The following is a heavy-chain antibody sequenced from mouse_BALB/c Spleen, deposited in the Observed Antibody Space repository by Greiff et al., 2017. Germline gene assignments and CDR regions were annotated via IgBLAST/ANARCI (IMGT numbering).Heavy chain of an antibody. CDR3: ARDGGGGYDPFAY. J-gene: IGHJ3*01. Sequence: QVQLKESGPGLVAPSQSLSITCTVSGFSLTSYGVHWVRQPPGKGLEWLGVIWAGGSTNYNSALMSRLSISKDNSKSQVFLKMNSLQTDDTAMYYCARDGGGGYDPFAYWGQGTLVTVSA. CDR2: IWAGGST. CDR1: GFSLTSYG. D-gene: IGHD2-2*01. V-gene: IGHV2-9*02.